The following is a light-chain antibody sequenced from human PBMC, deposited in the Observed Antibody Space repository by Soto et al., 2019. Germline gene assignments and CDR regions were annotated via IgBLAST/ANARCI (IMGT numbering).Light chain of an antibody. V-gene: IGLV1-44*01. J-gene: IGLJ2*01. CDR2: SNN. Sequence: QLVLTQPPSASGTPGQRVTISCSGSSSNIGSKTVNWYQQLPGTAPKLLMYSNNQRPSGVPDRFSGSKSGTSASLAISGLQSEDEADYYCAAWDDSLNAVVIGGGTKLTVL. CDR3: AAWDDSLNAVV. CDR1: SSNIGSKT.